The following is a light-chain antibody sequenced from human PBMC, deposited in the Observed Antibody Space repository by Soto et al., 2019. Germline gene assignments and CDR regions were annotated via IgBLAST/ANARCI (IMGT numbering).Light chain of an antibody. V-gene: IGLV2-14*01. CDR1: SSDVGGYNY. CDR3: SSYTSNSARV. CDR2: EVS. Sequence: QSALTQPASVSGSPGQSITISCTGTSSDVGGYNYVSWYQHHPGKAPKLMIYEVSNRPSGVSNRFSGSKSGNTASLTISGLQAEDEADYYCSSYTSNSARVFGGGTKLTVL. J-gene: IGLJ3*02.